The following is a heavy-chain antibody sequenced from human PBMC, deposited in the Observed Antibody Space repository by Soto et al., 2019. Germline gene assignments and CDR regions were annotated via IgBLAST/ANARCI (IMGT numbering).Heavy chain of an antibody. CDR1: GFTFSSND. CDR2: IDGSGATT. D-gene: IGHD3-10*01. Sequence: EVQVLESGGGLVQPGGSLRLSCAASGFTFSSNDMTWVRQAPGKGLEWVSTIDGSGATTYYADLVEGRFTVSRDNSKHTVYVQMNNLRDDDTALYYCAKNSGWLDSWGQGTLVTVSS. CDR3: AKNSGWLDS. V-gene: IGHV3-23*01. J-gene: IGHJ5*01.